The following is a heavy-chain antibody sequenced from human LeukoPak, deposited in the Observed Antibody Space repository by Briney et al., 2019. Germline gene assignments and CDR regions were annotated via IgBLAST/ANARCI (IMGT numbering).Heavy chain of an antibody. CDR2: ISAYNGNT. D-gene: IGHD3-10*01. CDR3: ARGSDLYYYGSGSYRWFDP. J-gene: IGHJ5*02. V-gene: IGHV1-18*01. CDR1: GYTFTSYG. Sequence: ASVKVSCKASGYTFTSYGISWVRQAPGQGLEWMGWISAYNGNTNYAQKLQGRVTMTTDTSTSTAYMELRSLRSDDTAVYYCARGSDLYYYGSGSYRWFDPWGQGTLVTVSS.